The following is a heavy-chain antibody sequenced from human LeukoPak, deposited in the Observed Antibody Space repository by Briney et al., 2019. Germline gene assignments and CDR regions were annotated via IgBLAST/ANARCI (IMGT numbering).Heavy chain of an antibody. Sequence: GGSLRLSCSASGFTFSSHGMHWVRQAPGKGPEYVSGISSDGGSTYYANFVKGRFTISRDNSKNTLFLQMGSLGAEDMAAYYCARGYSSGWYYFDYWGQGTLVTVSS. D-gene: IGHD6-19*01. V-gene: IGHV3-64*01. CDR2: ISSDGGST. CDR1: GFTFSSHG. CDR3: ARGYSSGWYYFDY. J-gene: IGHJ4*02.